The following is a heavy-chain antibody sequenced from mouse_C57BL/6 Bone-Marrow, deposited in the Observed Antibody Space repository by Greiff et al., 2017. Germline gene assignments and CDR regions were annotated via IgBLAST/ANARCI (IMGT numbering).Heavy chain of an antibody. J-gene: IGHJ1*03. CDR1: GYAFTNYL. D-gene: IGHD1-1*01. Sequence: VQLQQSGAELVRPGTSVKVSCKASGYAFTNYLIEWVKQRPGQGLEWIGVINPGSGGTNYNEKFKGKATMTADKTSSTAYLQLSSLTSEDSAVYFYARQLNDGSSYGYFDVWGTGTTVTVSS. V-gene: IGHV1-54*01. CDR3: ARQLNDGSSYGYFDV. CDR2: INPGSGGT.